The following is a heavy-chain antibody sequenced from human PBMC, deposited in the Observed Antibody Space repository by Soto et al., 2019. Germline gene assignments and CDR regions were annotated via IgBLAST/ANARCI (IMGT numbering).Heavy chain of an antibody. V-gene: IGHV3-33*01. CDR3: ASSGSYYEFDY. J-gene: IGHJ4*02. Sequence: PGGSLRLSCAASGFTFSSYGMHWVRQAPGKGLEWVAVIWYDGSNKYYADSVKGRFTISRDNSKNTLYLQMNSLRAEDTAVYYCASSGSYYEFDYWGQGTLVTVSS. CDR1: GFTFSSYG. CDR2: IWYDGSNK. D-gene: IGHD1-26*01.